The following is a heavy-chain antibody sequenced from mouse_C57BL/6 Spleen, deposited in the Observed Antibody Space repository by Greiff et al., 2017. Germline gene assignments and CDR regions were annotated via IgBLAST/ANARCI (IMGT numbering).Heavy chain of an antibody. CDR2: FYPGRGSI. J-gene: IGHJ2*01. Sequence: QVHVKQSGAELVKPGASVKLSCKASGYTFTEYTIHWVKQRSGQGLEWIGWFYPGRGSIKYNEKFKDKATLTADKSSSTVYMELSRLTSEDSAVYFCARHEEVYCSSLYFDYWGQGTTLTVSS. D-gene: IGHD1-1*01. V-gene: IGHV1-62-2*01. CDR1: GYTFTEYT. CDR3: ARHEEVYCSSLYFDY.